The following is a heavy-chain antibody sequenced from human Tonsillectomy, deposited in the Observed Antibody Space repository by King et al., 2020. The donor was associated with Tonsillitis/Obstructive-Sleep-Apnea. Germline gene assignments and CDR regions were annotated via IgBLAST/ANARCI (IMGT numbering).Heavy chain of an antibody. CDR3: ATLGVAAADYYYMDV. V-gene: IGHV5-51*01. J-gene: IGHJ6*03. Sequence: VQLVESGAEVKKPGESLKISCKGSGYSFTSYWIGWVRQMPGKGLEWMGIIYPGDSDTRYSPSFQGQVTISADKSISTAYLQWSSLKASDTDMYYCATLGVAAADYYYMDVWGKGTTVTVSS. D-gene: IGHD6-13*01. CDR1: GYSFTSYW. CDR2: IYPGDSDT.